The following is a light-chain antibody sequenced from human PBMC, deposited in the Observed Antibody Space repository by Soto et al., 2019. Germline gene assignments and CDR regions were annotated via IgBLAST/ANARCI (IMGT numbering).Light chain of an antibody. CDR1: SSDVGGYNY. CDR2: DVT. CDR3: TSYTTNKTPL. V-gene: IGLV2-14*03. J-gene: IGLJ2*01. Sequence: QSALTQPASVSGSPGQSITISCTGTSSDVGGYNYVSWYQQHPGKAPKLMIYDVTSRPSGVSNRFSGSKSGNTASLIISGLLAEDEADDYCTSYTTNKTPLFGGGTKLTVL.